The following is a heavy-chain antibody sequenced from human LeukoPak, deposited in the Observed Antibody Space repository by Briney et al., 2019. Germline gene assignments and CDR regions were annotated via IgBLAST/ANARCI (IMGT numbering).Heavy chain of an antibody. Sequence: GGSLRPSCAASGFTFSSYSMNWVRQAPGKGLEWVSSISSSSSYIYYADSVKGRFTISRDNAKNSLYLQMNSLRAEDTAVYYCAGHYDSSGYDYYYGMDVWGQGTTVTVSS. CDR3: AGHYDSSGYDYYYGMDV. D-gene: IGHD3-22*01. V-gene: IGHV3-21*01. CDR2: ISSSSSYI. J-gene: IGHJ6*02. CDR1: GFTFSSYS.